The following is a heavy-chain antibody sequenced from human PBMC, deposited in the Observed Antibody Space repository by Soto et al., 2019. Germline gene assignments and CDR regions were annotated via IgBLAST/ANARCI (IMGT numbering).Heavy chain of an antibody. CDR3: AAVPAAISPFYLRDYHYYMDV. D-gene: IGHD2-2*01. CDR2: ISGSGGST. Sequence: HPGGSLRLSCAASGFTFSSYAMSWVRQAPGKGLEWVSAISGSGGSTYYADSVKGRFTISRDNSKNTLYLQMNSLRAEDTAVYYCAAVPAAISPFYLRDYHYYMDVWGKGTTVTVSS. CDR1: GFTFSSYA. J-gene: IGHJ6*03. V-gene: IGHV3-23*01.